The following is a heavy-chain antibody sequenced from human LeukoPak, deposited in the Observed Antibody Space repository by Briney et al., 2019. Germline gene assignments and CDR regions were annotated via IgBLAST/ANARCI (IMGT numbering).Heavy chain of an antibody. V-gene: IGHV1-18*01. D-gene: IGHD6-13*01. CDR1: GYTFTNFG. Sequence: GASVKVSCKASGYTFTNFGISWVRQAPGQGLEWMGWISAYNGNTHYAQKLQGRVTMTTDTSTSTAYMELRSLRSDDTAVYHCARVVSRIAARDNWFGPWGQGTLVTVSS. CDR3: ARVVSRIAARDNWFGP. J-gene: IGHJ5*02. CDR2: ISAYNGNT.